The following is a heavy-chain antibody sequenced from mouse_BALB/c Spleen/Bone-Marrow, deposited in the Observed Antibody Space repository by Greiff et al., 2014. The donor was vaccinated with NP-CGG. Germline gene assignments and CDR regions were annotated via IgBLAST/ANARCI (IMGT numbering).Heavy chain of an antibody. J-gene: IGHJ3*01. D-gene: IGHD2-14*01. V-gene: IGHV5-17*02. CDR1: GFTFSAFG. CDR2: IISGSNTI. CDR3: ARSRYDVGWFAY. Sequence: EVMLVESGGDLVQPGGSRKLSCAASGFTFSAFGMHWVRQAPERGLEWVAYIISGSNTIYYSDKVKGRFPISRDNPKNTLFLQMTSLRSEDTAMYYCARSRYDVGWFAYWGQGTLVTVSA.